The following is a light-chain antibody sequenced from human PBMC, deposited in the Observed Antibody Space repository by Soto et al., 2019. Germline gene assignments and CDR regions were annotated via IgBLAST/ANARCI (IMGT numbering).Light chain of an antibody. J-gene: IGKJ5*01. CDR1: QSLLHITGETF. CDR2: EVS. CDR3: MQSTQLPPT. Sequence: DGVMAQTQRSLSVAPGRPASMSCKSSQSLLHITGETFLFWYLQKPGQSPQLLIYEVSTRVSGVPDRFSGSGSGTDFTLEISRVETDDVGIYYCMQSTQLPPTFGQGTRLEI. V-gene: IGKV2D-29*02.